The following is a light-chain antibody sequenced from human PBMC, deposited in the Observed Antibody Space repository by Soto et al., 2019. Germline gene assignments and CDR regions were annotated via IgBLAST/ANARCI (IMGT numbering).Light chain of an antibody. Sequence: VLTQSPVTLSLSPGDRATLSCRASQSVSTYLAWYRQVPGQPPRLLIYDTTNMAAGIPPRFSGSRSGTDCTLTISSVEPEDFALYYCHQRNTFGHGKRREIK. CDR2: DTT. CDR3: HQRNT. J-gene: IGKJ5*01. CDR1: QSVSTY. V-gene: IGKV3-11*01.